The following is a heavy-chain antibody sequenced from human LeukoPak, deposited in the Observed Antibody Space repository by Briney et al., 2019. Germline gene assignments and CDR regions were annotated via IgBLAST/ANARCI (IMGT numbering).Heavy chain of an antibody. D-gene: IGHD1-26*01. CDR3: AKALATAYYYYYMDV. V-gene: IGHV3-23*01. Sequence: PGGSLRLSCAASGFTFSSYAMSWVRQAPGKGLEWVSAMSGSGGSTYYADSVKGRFTISRDNSKNTLYLQMNSLRAVDTAVYYCAKALATAYYYYYMDVWGKGTTVTVSS. CDR2: MSGSGGST. J-gene: IGHJ6*03. CDR1: GFTFSSYA.